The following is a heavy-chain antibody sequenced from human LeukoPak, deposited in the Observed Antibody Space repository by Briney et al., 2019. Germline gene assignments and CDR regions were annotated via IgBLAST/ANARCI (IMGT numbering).Heavy chain of an antibody. V-gene: IGHV4-59*08. CDR1: GGSISSYY. CDR2: IYYSGST. CDR3: ARWRVTTAIDY. J-gene: IGHJ4*02. Sequence: SETLSLTCTVSGGSISSYYWSWIRQPPGKGLEWIGYIYYSGSTNYNPSLKSRVTISVDTSKNQFSLKLSSVTAADTAVYYCARWRVTTAIDYWGQGTLVTVSS. D-gene: IGHD4-17*01.